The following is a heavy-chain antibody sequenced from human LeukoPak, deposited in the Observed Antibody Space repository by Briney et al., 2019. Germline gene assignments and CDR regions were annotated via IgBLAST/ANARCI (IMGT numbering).Heavy chain of an antibody. CDR1: GFTFSTSW. CDR3: VRDMGYYDKV. CDR2: INPDGSST. V-gene: IGHV3-74*01. Sequence: PGGSSRLSCAASGFTFSTSWMHWVRQAPGKGLVWVSRINPDGSSTGYADSVKGRFTISRDNAKNTLYLQMNSLRAEDAAVYYCVRDMGYYDKVWGQGTLVTVSS. J-gene: IGHJ4*02. D-gene: IGHD3-22*01.